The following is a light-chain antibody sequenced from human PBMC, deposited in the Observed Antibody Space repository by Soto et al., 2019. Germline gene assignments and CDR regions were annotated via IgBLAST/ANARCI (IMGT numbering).Light chain of an antibody. CDR3: SLYTSENAYV. V-gene: IGLV2-18*01. CDR1: STDFVGYNR. CDR2: EVS. J-gene: IGLJ1*01. Sequence: QSALTQPPSVSGSPGQSVTISCTGTSTDFVGYNRVSWYQQPPGTAPKLMIYEVSKRPSGVPDRFSGSKSGNTASLTISGLRAADEADYYCSLYTSENAYVFGTGTKVTVL.